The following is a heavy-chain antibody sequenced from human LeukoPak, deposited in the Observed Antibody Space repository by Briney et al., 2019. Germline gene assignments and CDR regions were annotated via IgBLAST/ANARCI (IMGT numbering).Heavy chain of an antibody. CDR3: ARCIVATVIDY. Sequence: SETLSLTCAVYGGSFSGYYWSWIRQPPGKGLEWIGEINHSGSTNYNPSLKSRVTISVDTSKNQFSLKLSSVTAADTAVYYCARCIVATVIDYWGQETLVTVSS. CDR1: GGSFSGYY. J-gene: IGHJ4*02. CDR2: INHSGST. V-gene: IGHV4-34*01. D-gene: IGHD5-12*01.